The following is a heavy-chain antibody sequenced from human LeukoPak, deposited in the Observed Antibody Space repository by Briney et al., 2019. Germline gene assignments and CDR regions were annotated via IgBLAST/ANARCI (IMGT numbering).Heavy chain of an antibody. CDR1: GFTFSSCG. D-gene: IGHD1-26*01. CDR3: AKPTSGSGSFLIEY. V-gene: IGHV3-33*06. J-gene: IGHJ4*02. Sequence: PGRSLRLSCAASGFTFSSCGMHWVRQAPGKGLEWVAVIWNDGSYKYYADSVKGRFTISRDNSKNTLYLEMNCLRAEDTAVYYCAKPTSGSGSFLIEYWGQGTLVTVSS. CDR2: IWNDGSYK.